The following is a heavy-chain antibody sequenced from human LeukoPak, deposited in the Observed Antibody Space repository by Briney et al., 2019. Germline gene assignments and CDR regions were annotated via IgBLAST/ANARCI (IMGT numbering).Heavy chain of an antibody. CDR3: ARFSVSQAWFAP. V-gene: IGHV4-38-2*02. Sequence: SETLSLTCTVSGYSITSGYYWGWIRQPPGKRLEWIGSIYHSGDSFYNPSLKTRVTISVDTSRNQFSLKLISVTAADTALYYCARFSVSQAWFAPWGQGTLVTVSS. CDR1: GYSITSGYY. CDR2: IYHSGDS. J-gene: IGHJ5*02.